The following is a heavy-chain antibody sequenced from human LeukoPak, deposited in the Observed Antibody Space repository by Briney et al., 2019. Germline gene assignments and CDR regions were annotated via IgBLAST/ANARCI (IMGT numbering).Heavy chain of an antibody. V-gene: IGHV4-39*01. D-gene: IGHD3-9*01. CDR1: GVSISSSSYY. Sequence: SETLSLTSTVSGVSISSSSYYSGWIRQPPRKGLEWIGRIYYSGTTYYNPSLKSRVTISVDTSKNQFSLKLSSVTAADTAVYYCARPVLRYFDWLPNGMDVWGQGTTVTVSS. CDR3: ARPVLRYFDWLPNGMDV. CDR2: IYYSGTT. J-gene: IGHJ6*02.